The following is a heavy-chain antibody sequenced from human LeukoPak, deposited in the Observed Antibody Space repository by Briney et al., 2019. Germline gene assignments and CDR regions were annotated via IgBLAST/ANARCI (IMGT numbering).Heavy chain of an antibody. CDR3: ARASVVPAAAWYYYGMDV. V-gene: IGHV4-34*01. Sequence: SGSTNYNPSLKGRVTISVDTSKNQFSLKLSSVTAADTAVYYCARASVVPAAAWYYYGMDVWGQGTTVTVSS. J-gene: IGHJ6*02. D-gene: IGHD2-2*01. CDR2: SGST.